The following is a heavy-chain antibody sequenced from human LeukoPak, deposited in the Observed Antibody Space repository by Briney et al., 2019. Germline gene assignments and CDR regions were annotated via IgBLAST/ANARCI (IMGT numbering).Heavy chain of an antibody. D-gene: IGHD4-11*01. CDR1: GYTFTGYY. CDR3: ARLDSTVTSFDY. Sequence: ASVKVSCKASGYTFTGYYMHWVRQAPGQGLEWMGWINPNNGGTNYAQKFQGRVTMTRDTSISTAYMELSRLRSDDTAVYYCARLDSTVTSFDYWGQGTLVTVSS. CDR2: INPNNGGT. V-gene: IGHV1-2*02. J-gene: IGHJ4*02.